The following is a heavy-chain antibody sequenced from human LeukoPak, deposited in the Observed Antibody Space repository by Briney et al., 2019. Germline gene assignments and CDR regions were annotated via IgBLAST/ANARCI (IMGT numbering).Heavy chain of an antibody. Sequence: EASETLSLTCTVSGASISNSAYHWGWIRQPPGKGLEWIGEINDSGRINYNPSLKSRVTISLDTSKNQFSLKLRSVTAADTAVYYCARGWNDVGFPFDYWGQGTLVTVSS. J-gene: IGHJ4*02. V-gene: IGHV4-39*07. CDR1: GASISNSAYH. D-gene: IGHD1-1*01. CDR2: INDSGRI. CDR3: ARGWNDVGFPFDY.